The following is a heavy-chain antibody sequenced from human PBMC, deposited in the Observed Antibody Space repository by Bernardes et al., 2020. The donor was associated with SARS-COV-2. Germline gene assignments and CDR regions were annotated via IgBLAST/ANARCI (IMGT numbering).Heavy chain of an antibody. CDR2: IYTSGNT. Sequence: TLSLTCTVPGASITSGDYYRGWIRPPAGKGLDWIGHIYTSGNTIYNPSLKSRVTISLDTSKNQFSLRLTSVTAADTAVYYCARVGTTLFPLDYWGRGTLVTVSS. CDR1: GASITSGDYY. J-gene: IGHJ4*02. V-gene: IGHV4-61*09. D-gene: IGHD1-7*01. CDR3: ARVGTTLFPLDY.